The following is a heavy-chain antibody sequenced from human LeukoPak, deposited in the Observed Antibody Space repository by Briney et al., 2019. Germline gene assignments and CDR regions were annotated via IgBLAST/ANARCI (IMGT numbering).Heavy chain of an antibody. CDR3: ARDPYSGAYGNTYYYYMDV. Sequence: GGSLRLSCAASGFTFSSYGMSWVRQAPGKGLEWVSAISGSGGSTYYADSVKGRFTISRDNARNSLYLQMNSLTAEDTAVYYCARDPYSGAYGNTYYYYMDVWGKGTTVTISS. D-gene: IGHD1-26*01. CDR2: ISGSGGST. CDR1: GFTFSSYG. J-gene: IGHJ6*03. V-gene: IGHV3-23*01.